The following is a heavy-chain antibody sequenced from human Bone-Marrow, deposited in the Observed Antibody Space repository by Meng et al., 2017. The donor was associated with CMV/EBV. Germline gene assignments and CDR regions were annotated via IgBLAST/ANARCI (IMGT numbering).Heavy chain of an antibody. J-gene: IGHJ5*02. CDR1: GFTFSSHE. Sequence: GESLKISCAASGFTFSSHEMNWVRQAPGKGLEWISFISGTGDTIHYADSVKGRFTIARDNAKNSLYLQMNSLRAEDTAVYYCARLEVGDDVLVPVAWGQGTLVTVSS. CDR2: ISGTGDTI. V-gene: IGHV3-48*03. CDR3: ARLEVGDDVLVPVA. D-gene: IGHD2-2*01.